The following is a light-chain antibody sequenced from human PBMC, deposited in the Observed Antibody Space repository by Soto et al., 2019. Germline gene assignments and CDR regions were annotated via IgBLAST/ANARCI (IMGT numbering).Light chain of an antibody. CDR1: QSVSSN. CDR2: GAS. Sequence: EIVMTQSPATLSVSPGERATLSCRASQSVSSNLAWYQQKPGQAPRLLIYGASNRATGIPDRFSGSGSGTDFTLTISRLEPEDFAVYYCQQYNNWPWTFGQGTKVDI. V-gene: IGKV3D-15*01. CDR3: QQYNNWPWT. J-gene: IGKJ1*01.